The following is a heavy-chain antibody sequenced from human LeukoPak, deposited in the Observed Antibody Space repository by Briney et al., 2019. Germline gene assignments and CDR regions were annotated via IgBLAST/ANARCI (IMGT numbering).Heavy chain of an antibody. CDR2: IKQDGSEK. CDR3: TRDCWWYCYYYIDF. J-gene: IGHJ6*03. Sequence: GRSLRLSCAASGFTFSSYWMSWVRQAPGKGLEWVANIKQDGSEKYYVDSVKGRFTISRDNAKSSLYLQMRSLRTENTAVYICTRDCWWYCYYYIDFWGKGTMVTVSS. V-gene: IGHV3-7*01. CDR1: GFTFSSYW. D-gene: IGHD2-15*01.